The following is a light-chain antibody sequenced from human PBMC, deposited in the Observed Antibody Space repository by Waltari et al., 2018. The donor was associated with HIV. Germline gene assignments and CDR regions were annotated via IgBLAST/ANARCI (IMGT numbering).Light chain of an antibody. Sequence: QSALTQPASVSGSPGQSVTISCTATTSEFGRYNSVTWYQQHPGNLPNVIIYEVTSRPSGVPHRFSGSKSGNTASLTISGLQAEDEAIYYCSTHTTTDTLIFGGGTKLTVL. J-gene: IGLJ2*01. V-gene: IGLV2-14*03. CDR1: TSEFGRYNS. CDR2: EVT. CDR3: STHTTTDTLI.